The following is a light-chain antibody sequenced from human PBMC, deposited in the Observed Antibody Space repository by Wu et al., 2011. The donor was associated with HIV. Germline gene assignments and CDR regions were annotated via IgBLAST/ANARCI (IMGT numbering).Light chain of an antibody. Sequence: EIVLTQSPATLSLSPGERATLSCRASQSVHSDYLAWYQQKPGQAPRLLIYGASRRATGISATFSGSGSGTEFTLTISSLQSEDFALYYCQQYSYWPVTFGQGTRLEIK. V-gene: IGKV3-15*01. CDR2: GAS. CDR3: QQYSYWPVT. CDR1: QSVHSD. J-gene: IGKJ5*01.